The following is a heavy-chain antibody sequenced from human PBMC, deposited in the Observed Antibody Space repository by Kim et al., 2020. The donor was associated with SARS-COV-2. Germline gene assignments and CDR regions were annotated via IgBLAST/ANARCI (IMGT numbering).Heavy chain of an antibody. J-gene: IGHJ5*02. CDR1: GFTLRRYE. D-gene: IGHD6-13*01. CDR2: ISRSGSTI. Sequence: GGSLRLSCAASGFTLRRYEMNWVRQAPGKGLEWVSYISRSGSTIYYADYMKGRFTISRDNAKNSLYLQMNSLRAEETSVYYCARGVIVGQQLVTNWFDPWGQGTRVNVPS. V-gene: IGHV3-48*03. CDR3: ARGVIVGQQLVTNWFDP.